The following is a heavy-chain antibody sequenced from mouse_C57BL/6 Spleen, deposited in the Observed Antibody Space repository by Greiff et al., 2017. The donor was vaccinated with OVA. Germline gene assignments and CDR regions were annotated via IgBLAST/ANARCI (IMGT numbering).Heavy chain of an antibody. CDR1: GYTFTDYE. J-gene: IGHJ2*01. CDR3: TRGELSRFDY. D-gene: IGHD1-1*02. CDR2: IDPETGGT. Sequence: VHLVESGAELVRPGASVTLSCKASGYTFTDYEMHWVKQTPVHGLEWIGAIDPETGGTAYNQKFKGKAILTADKSSSTAYMELRSLTSEDSAVYYCTRGELSRFDYWGQGTTLTVSS. V-gene: IGHV1-15*01.